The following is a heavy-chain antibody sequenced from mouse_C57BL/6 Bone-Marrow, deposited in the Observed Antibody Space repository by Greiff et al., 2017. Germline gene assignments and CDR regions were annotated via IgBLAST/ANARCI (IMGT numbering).Heavy chain of an antibody. CDR3: GRHGGN. V-gene: IGHV5-6*01. CDR1: GFTFSSYG. J-gene: IGHJ3*01. Sequence: EVMLVESGGDLVKPGGSLKLSCAASGFTFSSYGMSWVRQTPDKRLEWVATISSGGSYTYYPDSVKGRFTISRDNAKNTLYQQMSSLKSEGTAMYYCGRHGGNWGQGTLVTVSA. D-gene: IGHD1-1*01. CDR2: ISSGGSYT.